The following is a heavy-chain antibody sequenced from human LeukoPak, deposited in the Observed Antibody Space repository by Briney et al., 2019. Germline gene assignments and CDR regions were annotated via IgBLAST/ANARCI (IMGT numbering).Heavy chain of an antibody. Sequence: SETLSLTCTVSGGSISSYFWSWIRQPPGKGLEWIGYISYSGSTNYNPSLKSRVTISVDTSKNQFSLKVSSVTAADTAVYFCARVRASLTIDYWGQGALVTVSS. V-gene: IGHV4-59*01. J-gene: IGHJ4*02. CDR1: GGSISSYF. CDR3: ARVRASLTIDY. CDR2: ISYSGST.